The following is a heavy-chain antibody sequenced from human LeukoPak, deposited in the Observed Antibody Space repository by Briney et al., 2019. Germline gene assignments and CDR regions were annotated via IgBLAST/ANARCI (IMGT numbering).Heavy chain of an antibody. D-gene: IGHD6-19*01. CDR1: GGTFSSYA. CDR3: ARGVAGTTGEYYFDY. CDR2: IIPILGIA. Sequence: GASVKVSCKASGGTFSSYAISWVRQAPGQGVEWMGRIIPILGIANYAQKFQGRVTITADKSTSTAYMELSSLRSEDTAVYYCARGVAGTTGEYYFDYWGQGTLVTVSS. J-gene: IGHJ4*02. V-gene: IGHV1-69*04.